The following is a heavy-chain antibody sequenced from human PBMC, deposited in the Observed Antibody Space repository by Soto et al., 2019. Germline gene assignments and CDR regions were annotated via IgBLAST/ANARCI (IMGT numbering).Heavy chain of an antibody. J-gene: IGHJ4*02. CDR2: IWYDGSNK. CDR3: ARSLTTASYYFDC. Sequence: QVQLVESGGGVVQPGRSLRLSCAASGFTFSSYGMHWVSQAPGKGLEWVAVIWYDGSNKYYADSVKGRFTISRDNSKNTLYLQMNSLRAEDTAVYYCARSLTTASYYFDCWGQGTLVTVSS. CDR1: GFTFSSYG. V-gene: IGHV3-33*01. D-gene: IGHD2-2*01.